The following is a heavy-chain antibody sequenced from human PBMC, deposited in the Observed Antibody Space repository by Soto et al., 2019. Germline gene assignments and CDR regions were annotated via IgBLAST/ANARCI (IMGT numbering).Heavy chain of an antibody. CDR3: ATLPPRIVVVVLPIPS. CDR1: GGSISSTNW. Sequence: QVQLQQSGPRLARPSGTLSLTCVVSGGSISSTNWWTWVRQTPGKGLEWIGEVYHTRSTKYNPSLRNRVTLSLDKSNNQSSLNLKSVTAADTAVYYCATLPPRIVVVVLPIPSWGQGTLVTVSS. V-gene: IGHV4-4*02. D-gene: IGHD2-15*01. J-gene: IGHJ4*02. CDR2: VYHTRST.